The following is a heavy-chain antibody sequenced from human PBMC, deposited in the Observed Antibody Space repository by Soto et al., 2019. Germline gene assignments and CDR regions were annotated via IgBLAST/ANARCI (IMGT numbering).Heavy chain of an antibody. D-gene: IGHD1-1*01. CDR1: GYTFTSYG. Sequence: QVHLVQSGAEVKKPGASVKVSCKGSGYTFTSYGITWVRQAPGQGLEWMGWISAHNGNTDYAQKLQGRVTVTRDTSTSTAYMELRSLRSDDPAGYYCAGGRYGDYWGQGALVTVSS. V-gene: IGHV1-18*01. CDR2: ISAHNGNT. J-gene: IGHJ4*02. CDR3: AGGRYGDY.